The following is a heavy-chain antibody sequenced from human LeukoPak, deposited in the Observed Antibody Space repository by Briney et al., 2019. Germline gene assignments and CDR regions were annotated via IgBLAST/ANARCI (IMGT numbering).Heavy chain of an antibody. J-gene: IGHJ4*02. D-gene: IGHD5-18*01. CDR3: ARGGYSYGYNY. V-gene: IGHV4-34*01. CDR2: INHSGST. CDR1: GGSFSGYY. Sequence: SETLSLTCAVYGGSFSGYYWSWIRQPPGKGLEWIGEINHSGSTNYNPSLKSRVTISVDTSKNQFSLKLSSVTAADTAAYYCARGGYSYGYNYWGQGTLVTVSS.